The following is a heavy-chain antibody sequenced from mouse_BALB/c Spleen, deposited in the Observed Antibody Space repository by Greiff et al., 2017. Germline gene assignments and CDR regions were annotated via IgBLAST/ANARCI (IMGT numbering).Heavy chain of an antibody. J-gene: IGHJ3*01. CDR3: ATRATRGWFAY. D-gene: IGHD2-13*01. V-gene: IGHV14-1*02. CDR2: IDPENGNT. CDR1: GFNIKDYY. Sequence: VQLKQSGAELVRPGALVKLSCKASGFNIKDYYMHWVKQRPEQGLEWIGWIDPENGNTIYDPKFQGKASITADTSSNTAYLQLSSLTSEDTAVYYCATRATRGWFAYWGQGTLVTVSA.